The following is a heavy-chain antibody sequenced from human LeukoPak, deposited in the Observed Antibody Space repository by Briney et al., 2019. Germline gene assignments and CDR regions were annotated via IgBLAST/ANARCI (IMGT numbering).Heavy chain of an antibody. CDR3: ARGIEY. Sequence: QSGGSLRLSCAASGFTFSSHWMHWVRQAPGKGLVWVSRIKSDGSSTNYADSVKGRFTISRDNAKNTLYLQMNSLRAEDTAVYYCARGIEYWGQGTLVTVSS. D-gene: IGHD6-13*01. V-gene: IGHV3-74*01. CDR2: IKSDGSST. CDR1: GFTFSSHW. J-gene: IGHJ4*02.